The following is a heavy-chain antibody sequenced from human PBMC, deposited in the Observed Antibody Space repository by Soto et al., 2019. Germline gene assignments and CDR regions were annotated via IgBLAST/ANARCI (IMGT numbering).Heavy chain of an antibody. CDR3: ARDLKRYSSPPGPLEY. J-gene: IGHJ4*01. V-gene: IGHV4-59*12. D-gene: IGHD6-13*01. CDR2: IYYSGST. Sequence: PSQPLCLTCTVAGGTIVSYYWSWIRQTTGKGLEWIGYIYYSGSTNYNPSLKSRVTISVDTSKNQFSLQLSSVTVADTAVYYCARDLKRYSSPPGPLEYWGLGTLVTVSS. CDR1: GGTIVSYY.